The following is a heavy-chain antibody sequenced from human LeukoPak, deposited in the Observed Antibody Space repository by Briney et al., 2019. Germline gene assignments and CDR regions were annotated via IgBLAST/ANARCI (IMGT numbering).Heavy chain of an antibody. V-gene: IGHV4-59*01. D-gene: IGHD4-23*01. CDR2: FYYTGST. CDR3: ARGGNALDY. J-gene: IGHJ4*02. CDR1: GGSISTYY. Sequence: ASEILSLTCTVSGGSISTYYWSWIRQPPGKGLDWIGSFYYTGSTNYNPSLRSRVTISLDTSKNQISLRLSSVTAADTAVYYCARGGNALDYWGQGTLVTVSS.